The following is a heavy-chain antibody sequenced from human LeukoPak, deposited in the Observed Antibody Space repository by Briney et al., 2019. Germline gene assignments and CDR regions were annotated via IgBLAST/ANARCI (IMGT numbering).Heavy chain of an antibody. CDR1: GFTFSSYS. V-gene: IGHV3-21*01. CDR3: ARDRLGELFQEYYFDY. CDR2: ISSSSSYI. D-gene: IGHD3-16*01. J-gene: IGHJ4*02. Sequence: PGGSLRLSCAASGFTFSSYSMNWVRQAPGKGLEWVSSISSSSSYIYYADSVKGQFTISRDNAKNSLYLQMNSLRAEDTAVYYCARDRLGELFQEYYFDYWGQGTLVTVSS.